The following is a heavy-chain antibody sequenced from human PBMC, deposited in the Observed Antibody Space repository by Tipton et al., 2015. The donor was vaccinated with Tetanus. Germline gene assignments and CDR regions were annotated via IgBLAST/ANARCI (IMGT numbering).Heavy chain of an antibody. CDR1: GGSFSGFY. Sequence: TLSLTCAVYGGSFSGFYWSWIRQPPGKGLEWIGEINHSGSTNYNPSLKSRVTTSVDTSKNHFSLKLSSVTAADTAVYYCARNTVAGTVTFDYWGQGTLVTVSS. V-gene: IGHV4-34*01. D-gene: IGHD6-19*01. CDR2: INHSGST. CDR3: ARNTVAGTVTFDY. J-gene: IGHJ4*02.